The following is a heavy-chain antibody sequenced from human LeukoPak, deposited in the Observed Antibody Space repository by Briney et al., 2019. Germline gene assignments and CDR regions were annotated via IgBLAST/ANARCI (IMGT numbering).Heavy chain of an antibody. CDR3: ARDGPYYYMDV. Sequence: ETLSLTCTVSGGSISSYYWSWIRQPPGKGLEWIGYIYYSGSTNYNPSLKSRVTISVDTSKNQFSLKLSSVTAADTAVYYCARDGPYYYMDVWGKGTTVTLSS. CDR2: IYYSGST. CDR1: GGSISSYY. J-gene: IGHJ6*03. V-gene: IGHV4-59*01.